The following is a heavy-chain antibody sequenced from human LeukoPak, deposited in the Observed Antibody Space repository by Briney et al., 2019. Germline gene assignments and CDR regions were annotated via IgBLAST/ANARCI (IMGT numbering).Heavy chain of an antibody. D-gene: IGHD1-1*01. CDR2: ISSSSSTI. J-gene: IGHJ4*02. CDR3: ARVTGSWNDYYFDY. Sequence: PGGSLRLSCAACGFTFSSYSMNWVRQAPGKGLEWVSYISSSSSTIYYADSVKGRFTISRDNAKNSLYLQMNSLRAEDTAVYYCARVTGSWNDYYFDYWGQGTLVTVSS. CDR1: GFTFSSYS. V-gene: IGHV3-48*01.